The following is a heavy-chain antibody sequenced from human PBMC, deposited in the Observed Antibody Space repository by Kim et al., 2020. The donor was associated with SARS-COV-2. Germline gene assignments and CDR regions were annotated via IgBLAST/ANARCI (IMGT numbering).Heavy chain of an antibody. CDR1: GFTFSSYG. J-gene: IGHJ6*02. CDR2: ISYDGSNK. Sequence: GGSPRLSCAASGFTFSSYGMHWVRQAPGKGLEWVAVISYDGSNKYYADSVKGRFTISRDNSKNTLYLQMNSLRAEDTAVYYCAKESGSGSYYAWTYYYGMDVWGQGTTVTVSS. D-gene: IGHD3-10*01. CDR3: AKESGSGSYYAWTYYYGMDV. V-gene: IGHV3-30*18.